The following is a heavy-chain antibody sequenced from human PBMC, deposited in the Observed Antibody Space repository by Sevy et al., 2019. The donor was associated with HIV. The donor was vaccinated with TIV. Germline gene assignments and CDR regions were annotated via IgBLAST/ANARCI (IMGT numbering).Heavy chain of an antibody. J-gene: IGHJ4*02. Sequence: SETLSLTCAVSGYSISSGYYWGWIRQPPGKGLEWIGSIYHSGGTYYNPSLKSRVTISVDTSKNQFSLKLSSVTAADTAVYYCARVYYYGSGSPNYYFDYWGQGTLVTVSS. CDR1: GYSISSGYY. D-gene: IGHD3-10*01. CDR2: IYHSGGT. V-gene: IGHV4-38-2*01. CDR3: ARVYYYGSGSPNYYFDY.